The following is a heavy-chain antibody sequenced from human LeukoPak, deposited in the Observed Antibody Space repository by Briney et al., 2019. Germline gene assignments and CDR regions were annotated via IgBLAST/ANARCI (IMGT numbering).Heavy chain of an antibody. CDR3: ARDQNYYDSSGYYYRQYYFDY. CDR2: IKQDESEK. V-gene: IGHV3-7*04. D-gene: IGHD3-22*01. J-gene: IGHJ4*02. Sequence: GGSLRLSCAASGFTFSSYWMSWVRQAPGKGLEWVANIKQDESEKYYVDSVKGRFTSSRDNTKNSLYLQMNSLRAEDTAVYYCARDQNYYDSSGYYYRQYYFDYWGQGTLVTVSS. CDR1: GFTFSSYW.